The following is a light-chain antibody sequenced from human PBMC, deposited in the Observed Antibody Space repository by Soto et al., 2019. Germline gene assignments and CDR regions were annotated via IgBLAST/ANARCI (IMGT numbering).Light chain of an antibody. Sequence: EIVLTQSPATLSFSPGERVTLSCRASQSIGRYLAWYQHIPGQAPRLLIYDASNRATGIPARFSGSGSGTDFTLTISSLEPEDFADYYCQQRANWLNFGGGTKVEIK. J-gene: IGKJ4*01. CDR1: QSIGRY. CDR3: QQRANWLN. V-gene: IGKV3-11*01. CDR2: DAS.